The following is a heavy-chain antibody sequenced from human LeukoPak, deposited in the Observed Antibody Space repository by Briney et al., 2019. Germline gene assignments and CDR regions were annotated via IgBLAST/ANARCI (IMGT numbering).Heavy chain of an antibody. CDR1: GYTFTGYY. D-gene: IGHD5-24*01. V-gene: IGHV1-69*02. J-gene: IGHJ4*02. CDR2: IIPILGIA. Sequence: SVKVSCKASGYTFTGYYMHWVRQAPGQGLEWMGRIIPILGIANYAQKFQGRVTITADKSTSTAYMELSSLRSEDTAVYYCASSGRDGYNWDWDYWGQGTLVTVSS. CDR3: ASSGRDGYNWDWDY.